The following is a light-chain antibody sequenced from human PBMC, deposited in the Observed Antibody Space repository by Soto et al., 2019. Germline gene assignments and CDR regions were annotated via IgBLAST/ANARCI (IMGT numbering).Light chain of an antibody. Sequence: EIVLTPSPGTLSLSPGERATLSCRASQSISSSYLAWYLQKPGQAPRLLIYGASSRASGTPDRFSGSGSGTDFTLTISRLEPEDFAVYYCQQYGSSPPITFGQGTRLEIK. CDR3: QQYGSSPPIT. CDR1: QSISSSY. CDR2: GAS. V-gene: IGKV3-20*01. J-gene: IGKJ5*01.